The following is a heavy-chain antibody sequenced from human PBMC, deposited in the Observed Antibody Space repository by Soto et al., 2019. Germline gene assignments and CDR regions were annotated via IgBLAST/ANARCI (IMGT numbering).Heavy chain of an antibody. D-gene: IGHD6-19*01. CDR3: AVAVAGPTAIGY. CDR1: GFSFSDIA. CDR2: IDRKTYNYAT. V-gene: IGHV3-73*01. Sequence: GGSLRLSCATSGFSFSDIAMHWVRQASGKGLEWVGRIDRKTYNYATTYGASVKGRFTISRDNAKNTLYLQMNSLRAEDTAVYYCAVAVAGPTAIGYWGQGTLVTVSS. J-gene: IGHJ4*02.